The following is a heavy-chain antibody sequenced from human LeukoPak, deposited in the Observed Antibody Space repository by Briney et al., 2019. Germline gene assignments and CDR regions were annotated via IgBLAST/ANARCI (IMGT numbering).Heavy chain of an antibody. CDR3: ARDDGFRGVDY. Sequence: GGSLRLSCAASGFTFSTSWMSWVRRVPGRGLEWVANIHPDGSEEYYVDSVKGRFTVSRDNAKNSLFPQMNSLRAEDTAVYYCARDDGFRGVDYWGQGTLVNVSS. CDR2: IHPDGSEE. D-gene: IGHD3-10*01. V-gene: IGHV3-7*01. CDR1: GFTFSTSW. J-gene: IGHJ4*02.